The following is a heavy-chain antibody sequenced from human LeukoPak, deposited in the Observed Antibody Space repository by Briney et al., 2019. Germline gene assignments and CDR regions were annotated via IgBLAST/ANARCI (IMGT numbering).Heavy chain of an antibody. CDR2: ISFDGTNK. V-gene: IGHV3-30*18. CDR3: AKGGYYERPWYFDY. CDR1: GFTFSIYA. J-gene: IGHJ4*02. D-gene: IGHD3-22*01. Sequence: GGSLRLSCSASGFTFSIYAMHWVRQAPGKGLEWVAVISFDGTNKFYADSVKGRFTISRDNSKNALYLQMNSLRAEDTAVYYCAKGGYYERPWYFDYWGQGTLVTVSS.